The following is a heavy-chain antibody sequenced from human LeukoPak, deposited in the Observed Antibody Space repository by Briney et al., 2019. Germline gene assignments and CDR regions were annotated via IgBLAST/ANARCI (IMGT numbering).Heavy chain of an antibody. Sequence: ASVKVSCKASGYTFTCYYMHWVRQAPGQGLEWMGRINPNSGGTNYAQKFQGRVTMTRDTSISTAYMELSRLRSDDTAVYNCARALATVTTWGLDYWGQGTLVTVSS. V-gene: IGHV1-2*06. D-gene: IGHD4-17*01. CDR3: ARALATVTTWGLDY. CDR1: GYTFTCYY. CDR2: INPNSGGT. J-gene: IGHJ4*02.